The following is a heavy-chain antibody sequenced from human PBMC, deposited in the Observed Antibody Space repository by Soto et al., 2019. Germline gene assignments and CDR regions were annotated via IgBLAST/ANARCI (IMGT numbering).Heavy chain of an antibody. CDR1: GFTFSSYW. Sequence: EVPLVESGGGLVQPGGSLRLSCAASGFTFSSYWMSWVRQAPGKGLEWVANIKQDGSEKYYVDSVKGRFTISRDNAKNSLYLQMNSLRAEDTAVYYCARGPSSSWYGWWFDPWGQGTLVTVSS. CDR2: IKQDGSEK. J-gene: IGHJ5*02. CDR3: ARGPSSSWYGWWFDP. D-gene: IGHD6-13*01. V-gene: IGHV3-7*01.